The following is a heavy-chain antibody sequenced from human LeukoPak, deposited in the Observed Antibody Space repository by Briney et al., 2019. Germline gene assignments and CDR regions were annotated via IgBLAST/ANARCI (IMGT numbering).Heavy chain of an antibody. CDR3: AKGLREYDFWSGYAT. D-gene: IGHD3-3*01. Sequence: PGGSLRLSCAASGFTFSSSAMSWVRQAPGKGLEWVSAISGSGGSTYYADSVKGRFTISRDNSKNTLFLQMNSLRAEDTALYYCAKGLREYDFWSGYATWGQGTLVTVSS. J-gene: IGHJ5*02. CDR1: GFTFSSSA. CDR2: ISGSGGST. V-gene: IGHV3-23*01.